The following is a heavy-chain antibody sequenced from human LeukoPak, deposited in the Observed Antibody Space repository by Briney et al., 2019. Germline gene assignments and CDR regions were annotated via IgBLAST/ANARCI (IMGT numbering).Heavy chain of an antibody. CDR2: IFNSGST. CDR1: GGSSSSSNYY. V-gene: IGHV4-39*07. D-gene: IGHD5-12*01. J-gene: IGHJ4*02. Sequence: ASETLSLTCTVSGGSSSSSNYYWGWIRQPPGKGLEWIGYIFNSGSTYYNPSLTSRVTILVDTSKNQFSLKLSSVTAADTAVYYCARDRHKLVDIVAGILDYWGQGTLVTVSS. CDR3: ARDRHKLVDIVAGILDY.